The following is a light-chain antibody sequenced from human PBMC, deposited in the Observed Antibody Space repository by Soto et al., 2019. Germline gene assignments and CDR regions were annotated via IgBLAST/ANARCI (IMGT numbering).Light chain of an antibody. Sequence: DIQMTQSPSSLSASVGDRVTITCQASQDISNYLNWYQQKAGRAPKFLIYDAANVETGVPSRFSGSGSGTDFTLTISSLQPEDIATYYCQQYDNLPLTFGGGTKVEIK. CDR3: QQYDNLPLT. CDR2: DAA. J-gene: IGKJ4*01. CDR1: QDISNY. V-gene: IGKV1-33*01.